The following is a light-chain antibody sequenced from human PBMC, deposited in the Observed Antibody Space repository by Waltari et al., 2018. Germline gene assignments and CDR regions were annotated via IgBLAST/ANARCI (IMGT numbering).Light chain of an antibody. CDR3: SSYASSK. CDR2: DVV. V-gene: IGLV2-14*01. Sequence: QSALTQPASVSGSPGQTITISCTGTSSDIGGHNYVSWYQQHPGKAPKLMIYDVVKRPSGVSNRFSGSKSGITASLTISGLQAEDDAIYYCSSYASSKFGGGTKLTVL. CDR1: SSDIGGHNY. J-gene: IGLJ2*01.